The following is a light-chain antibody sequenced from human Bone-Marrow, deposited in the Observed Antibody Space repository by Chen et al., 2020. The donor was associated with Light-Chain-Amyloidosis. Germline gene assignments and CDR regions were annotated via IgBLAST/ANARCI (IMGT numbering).Light chain of an antibody. CDR3: SSYTITNTLV. V-gene: IGLV2-14*01. J-gene: IGLJ1*01. CDR2: EVT. CDR1: SSDVGGENH. Sequence: QSALTQPASVSGSPGQSITIPRTGTSSDVGGENHVSWYQQHPDKAPKLMIYEVTNRPSWVPDRFSGSKSDNTASPTISGLQTEDEADYFCSSYTITNTLVFGSGTRVTVL.